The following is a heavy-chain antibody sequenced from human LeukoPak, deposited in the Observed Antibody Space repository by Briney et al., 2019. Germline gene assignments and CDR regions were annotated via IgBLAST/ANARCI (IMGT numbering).Heavy chain of an antibody. Sequence: GGSLRLSCADSGITFSSYWVSWVRQAPGKGLEWVANIKQDGGEKYYVDSVKGRFTISRDNAKNSLYLQMNNLRVEDTAVYYCARDGRPLGYWGQGTLVTVSS. V-gene: IGHV3-7*03. CDR3: ARDGRPLGY. CDR2: IKQDGGEK. J-gene: IGHJ4*02. CDR1: GITFSSYW.